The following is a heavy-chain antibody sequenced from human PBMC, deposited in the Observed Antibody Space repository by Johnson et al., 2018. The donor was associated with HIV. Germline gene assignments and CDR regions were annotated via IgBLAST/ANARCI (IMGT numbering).Heavy chain of an antibody. CDR2: ISYDGSNK. J-gene: IGHJ3*02. D-gene: IGHD6-6*01. V-gene: IGHV3-30*03. Sequence: QMLLVESGGGVVQPGGSLRLSCAASGFTVSSNYMSWVRQAPGRGLEWVAVISYDGSNKYYADSVKGRFTISRDNSKNTLYLQMNSLRAEDTAVYYCAREPRRAAVSDACDIWGQGTMVTGSS. CDR1: GFTVSSNY. CDR3: AREPRRAAVSDACDI.